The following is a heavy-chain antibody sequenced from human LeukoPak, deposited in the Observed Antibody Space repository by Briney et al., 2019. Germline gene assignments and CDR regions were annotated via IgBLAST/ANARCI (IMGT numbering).Heavy chain of an antibody. Sequence: GGSLRLSCAASGFTFSSYAMSWVRQAPGKGLEWVSAISGSGGSTYYADSVKGRFTISRDNSKNTLYLQMNSLRAEDTAVYYCAKVASLRYFDWSTKGYFDYWGQGTLVTVSP. J-gene: IGHJ4*02. CDR2: ISGSGGST. D-gene: IGHD3-9*01. CDR3: AKVASLRYFDWSTKGYFDY. CDR1: GFTFSSYA. V-gene: IGHV3-23*01.